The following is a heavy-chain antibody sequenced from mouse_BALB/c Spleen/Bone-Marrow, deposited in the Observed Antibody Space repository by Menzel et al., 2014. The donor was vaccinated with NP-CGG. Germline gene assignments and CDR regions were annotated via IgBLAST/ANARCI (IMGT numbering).Heavy chain of an antibody. CDR2: IWGDGST. CDR1: GFSLXGYG. Sequence: VQRVESGPGLVAPSQSLSITCTVSGFSLXGYGVNWVRQPPGKGLEWLGMIWGDGSTDYNSALKSRLSISKDNSKSQVFLKMNSLQTDDTARYYCAREPHYYAMDYWGQGTSVTVSS. V-gene: IGHV2-6-7*01. J-gene: IGHJ4*01. CDR3: AREPHYYAMDY.